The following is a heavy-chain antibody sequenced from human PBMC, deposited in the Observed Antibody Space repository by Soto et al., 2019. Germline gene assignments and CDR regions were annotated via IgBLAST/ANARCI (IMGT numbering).Heavy chain of an antibody. J-gene: IGHJ4*02. D-gene: IGHD4-17*01. CDR1: GGSVSDKTYY. Sequence: PSETLSFTCSVSGGSVSDKTYYWSWIWQPPGKRLEWIGYVYYSGTTNYNPSLKSRVTISVDLSKNRFSLRLSSVTTADTALYYCARTTAVPNTLRSRYFFDYWGQGTLVTVSS. V-gene: IGHV4-61*01. CDR2: VYYSGTT. CDR3: ARTTAVPNTLRSRYFFDY.